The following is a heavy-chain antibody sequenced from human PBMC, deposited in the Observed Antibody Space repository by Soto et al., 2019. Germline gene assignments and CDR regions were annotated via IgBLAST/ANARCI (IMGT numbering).Heavy chain of an antibody. CDR1: GYTLTRYT. CDR3: ARGIATGQLDP. Sequence: QVQLVQSGAEVKKPGASVKISFKASGYTLTRYTMNWVRPAPGQRLEWMGWINPDNGNTKSSQKFQDRVIITRDTSASTAYMDLSSLRSEDTAVYYCARGIATGQLDPWGQGTLVTVSS. J-gene: IGHJ5*02. CDR2: INPDNGNT. D-gene: IGHD2-15*01. V-gene: IGHV1-3*01.